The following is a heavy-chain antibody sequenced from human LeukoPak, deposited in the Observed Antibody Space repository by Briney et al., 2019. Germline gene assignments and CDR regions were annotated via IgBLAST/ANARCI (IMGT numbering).Heavy chain of an antibody. CDR1: GFTFSTYG. D-gene: IGHD2-21*02. J-gene: IGHJ4*02. CDR2: IWFDGSNK. CDR3: ASSEDGYVWNSR. Sequence: PGGSLRLSCAASGFTFSTYGMHWVRQAPGKGLEWVAVIWFDGSNKYYADSVKGRFTVSRDNAKNSLYLQMNSLRAEDTAIYYCASSEDGYVWNSRWGQGTLVTVSS. V-gene: IGHV3-33*03.